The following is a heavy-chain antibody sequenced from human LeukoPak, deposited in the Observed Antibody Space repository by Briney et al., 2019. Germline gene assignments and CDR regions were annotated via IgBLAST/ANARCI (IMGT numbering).Heavy chain of an antibody. CDR1: GFTFSSYA. J-gene: IGHJ4*02. CDR3: AKDPVVVVGSYFDY. Sequence: GGSLRHSCAASGFTFSSYAMSWVRQAPGKGLEWVSAISGSGGSTYYADSVRGRFTISRDNSKNTLYLQMNSLRAEDTAVYYCAKDPVVVVGSYFDYWGQGTLVTVSS. D-gene: IGHD2-15*01. V-gene: IGHV3-23*01. CDR2: ISGSGGST.